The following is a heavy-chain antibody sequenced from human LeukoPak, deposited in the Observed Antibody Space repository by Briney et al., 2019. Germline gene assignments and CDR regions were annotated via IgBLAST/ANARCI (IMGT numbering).Heavy chain of an antibody. D-gene: IGHD3-10*01. CDR1: GFTFSRYA. CDR2: IGGGGDTT. V-gene: IGHV3-23*01. J-gene: IGHJ4*02. CDR3: ARDGLGSGSSGMITNDY. Sequence: LSAGSLRLSCAASGFTFSRYAMIRVRQAPGKGLQWVSGIGGGGDTTYYTKSVEGRFTVARDNSTNWLFLKKHSLRAEDTALYYCARDGLGSGSSGMITNDYWGQGTLVTVSS.